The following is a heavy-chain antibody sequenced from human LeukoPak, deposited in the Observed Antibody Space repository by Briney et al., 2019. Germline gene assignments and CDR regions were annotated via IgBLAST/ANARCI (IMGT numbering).Heavy chain of an antibody. CDR2: INPNSGGT. CDR3: ARDQRSYYYDSSAGGNYFDY. J-gene: IGHJ4*02. CDR1: GYTFTGYY. D-gene: IGHD3-22*01. V-gene: IGHV1-2*06. Sequence: ASVKVSCKASGYTFTGYYMHWVRQAPGQGLERMGRINPNSGGTNYAQKFQGRVTMTRDTSISTAYMELSRLRSDDTAVYYCARDQRSYYYDSSAGGNYFDYWGQGTLVTVSS.